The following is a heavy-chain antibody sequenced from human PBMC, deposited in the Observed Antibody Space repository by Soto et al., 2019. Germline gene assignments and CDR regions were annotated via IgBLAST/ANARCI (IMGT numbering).Heavy chain of an antibody. CDR3: ARDEGIRGFDS. CDR2: ISGYNGLT. D-gene: IGHD3-10*01. J-gene: IGHJ4*02. Sequence: QVQLVQSGDEVKKSGASVKVSCKASGYTFSNYGISWVRQAPGQGLEWMGWISGYNGLTAYAQNVQGRVTMTIDTPTRTVFMELTSLRSNDTSVYYGARDEGIRGFDSWGQGTLVTVSS. V-gene: IGHV1-18*04. CDR1: GYTFSNYG.